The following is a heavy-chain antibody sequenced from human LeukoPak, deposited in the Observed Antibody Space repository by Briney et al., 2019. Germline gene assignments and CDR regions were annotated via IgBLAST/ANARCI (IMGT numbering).Heavy chain of an antibody. CDR3: ARDGPGYCSPTSCSDNWFDP. Sequence: ASVKVSCKASGYTFTDNYIHWVRQAPGQGLEWMGRINHKTGGTNYAQKFQGRVTMTTDTSISTAYMDLSSLRSDDTAVYICARDGPGYCSPTSCSDNWFDPWGQGALVTVSS. V-gene: IGHV1-2*06. CDR1: GYTFTDNY. D-gene: IGHD2-2*01. J-gene: IGHJ5*02. CDR2: INHKTGGT.